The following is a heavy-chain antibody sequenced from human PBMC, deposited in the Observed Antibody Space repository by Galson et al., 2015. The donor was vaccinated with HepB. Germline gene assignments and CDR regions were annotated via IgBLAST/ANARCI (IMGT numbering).Heavy chain of an antibody. CDR1: GYTFTGYY. CDR2: INPNSGGT. CDR3: ARYYYDSSGYYPTHDAFDI. Sequence: SVKVSCKAPGYTFTGYYMHWVRQAPGQGLEWMGWINPNSGGTNYAQKFQGRVTMTRDTSISTAYMELSRLRSDDTAVYYCARYYYDSSGYYPTHDAFDIWGQGTMVTVSS. J-gene: IGHJ3*02. V-gene: IGHV1-2*02. D-gene: IGHD3-22*01.